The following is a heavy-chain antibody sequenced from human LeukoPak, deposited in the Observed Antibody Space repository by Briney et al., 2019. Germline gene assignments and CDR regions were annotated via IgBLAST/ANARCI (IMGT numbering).Heavy chain of an antibody. CDR3: ARAQVSSLYYYMDV. CDR2: IIPIFGTA. D-gene: IGHD2/OR15-2a*01. CDR1: GYTFTSYG. J-gene: IGHJ6*03. V-gene: IGHV1-69*06. Sequence: SVKVSCTASGYTFTSYGISWVRQAPGQGLERMGGIIPIFGTANYAQKLQGRATITADKSTSTAYMELSSLRSEDTAVYYCARAQVSSLYYYMDVWGKGTTVTVSS.